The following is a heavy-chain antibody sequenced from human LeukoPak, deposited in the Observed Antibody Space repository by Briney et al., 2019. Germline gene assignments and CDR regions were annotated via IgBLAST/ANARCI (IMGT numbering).Heavy chain of an antibody. Sequence: SETLSLTCTVSGGSINNYYWSWIRQPPGKGLEWIAYIYYSGNTNYNPSLKSRVTISLDTSKNQFSLNLSSVTAADTAVYYCARVGRGSDFDYWGQGTLVTVSS. CDR2: IYYSGNT. J-gene: IGHJ4*02. V-gene: IGHV4-59*08. D-gene: IGHD3-10*01. CDR1: GGSINNYY. CDR3: ARVGRGSDFDY.